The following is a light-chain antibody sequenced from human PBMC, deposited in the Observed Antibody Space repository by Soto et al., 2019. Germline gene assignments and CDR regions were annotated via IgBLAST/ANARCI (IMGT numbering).Light chain of an antibody. Sequence: DIVMTQSPLSLPVTPGEPASISCRSSQSLLHSNGYNYLDWYLQKPGQSPQLLIYLGSNRASGVPDRFSGSGSGTAFTLKISRVEAEDVGVSYCMQALQTPATFGQGTKVEI. CDR2: LGS. J-gene: IGKJ1*01. V-gene: IGKV2-28*01. CDR1: QSLLHSNGYNY. CDR3: MQALQTPAT.